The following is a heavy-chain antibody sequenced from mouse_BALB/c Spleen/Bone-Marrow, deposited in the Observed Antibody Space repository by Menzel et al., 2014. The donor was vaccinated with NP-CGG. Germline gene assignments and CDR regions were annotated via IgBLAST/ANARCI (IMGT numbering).Heavy chain of an antibody. Sequence: QVQLQQSGPGLVAPSQSLSITCTVSGFSLTDYGVHWVRQPPGKGLEWLGIIGIGGSTNYNSALMSRLSTDKDNSKNQVFLKMNSLQTDDTAMYYCARASYYYGSGYDYWGQGTTLTVSS. CDR2: IGIGGST. V-gene: IGHV2-9*02. CDR3: ARASYYYGSGYDY. J-gene: IGHJ2*01. D-gene: IGHD1-1*01. CDR1: GFSLTDYG.